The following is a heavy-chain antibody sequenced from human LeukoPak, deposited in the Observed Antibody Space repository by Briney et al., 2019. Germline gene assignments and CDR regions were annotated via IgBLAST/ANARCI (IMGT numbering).Heavy chain of an antibody. CDR3: ARGYLEIRIERGKGRRLGSSSSWYGNWFDP. Sequence: GGSLRLSCAASGFTFSSYGMHWVRQAPGKGLEWVAVIWYDGSNKYYADSVKGRFTISRDNSKNTLYLQMNSLRAEDTAVYYCARGYLEIRIERGKGRRLGSSSSWYGNWFDPWGQGTLVTVSS. CDR2: IWYDGSNK. V-gene: IGHV3-33*01. D-gene: IGHD6-13*01. CDR1: GFTFSSYG. J-gene: IGHJ5*02.